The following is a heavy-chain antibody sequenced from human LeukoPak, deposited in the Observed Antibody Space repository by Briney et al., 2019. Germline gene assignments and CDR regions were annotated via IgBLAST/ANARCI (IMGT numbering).Heavy chain of an antibody. D-gene: IGHD2-15*01. J-gene: IGHJ3*02. CDR2: IIPIFGTA. CDR3: ARGIVVVVAATPDPDAFDI. CDR1: GGTFSSYA. V-gene: IGHV1-69*13. Sequence: SVKVSCKASGGTFSSYAISWVRQAPGQGLEWMGGIIPIFGTANYAQKFQGRVTITADESTSTAYMELSSLRSEDTAVYYCARGIVVVVAATPDPDAFDIWGQGTMVTVSS.